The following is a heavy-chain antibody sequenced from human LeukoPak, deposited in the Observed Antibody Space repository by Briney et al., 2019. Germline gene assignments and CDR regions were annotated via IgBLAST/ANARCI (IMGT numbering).Heavy chain of an antibody. CDR1: GFTFSSYA. J-gene: IGHJ4*02. Sequence: GGSLRLSCAASGFTFSSYAMYWVRQAPGKGLEWVAVILYDGSNKNYADSVKGRFTISRDNSKNTLYLQMNSLRAEDTAVYYCAALLRWLPPNVFDYWGQGTLVTVSS. CDR2: ILYDGSNK. V-gene: IGHV3-30*04. D-gene: IGHD5-24*01. CDR3: AALLRWLPPNVFDY.